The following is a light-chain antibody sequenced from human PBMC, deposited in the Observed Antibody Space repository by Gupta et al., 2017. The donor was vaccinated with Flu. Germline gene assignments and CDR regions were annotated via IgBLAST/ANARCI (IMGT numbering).Light chain of an antibody. CDR2: KDN. V-gene: IGLV3-27*01. J-gene: IGLJ3*02. CDR1: LLAKKY. Sequence: SYELTQPPSVSVSPGQTARITCSGYLLAKKYARWFQQKPGLAPVLLIYKDNERPSGIPERFSGSSSGTTVTLTISGAQVEDEADYYCYSAADNNREVFGGGTKLTVL. CDR3: YSAADNNREV.